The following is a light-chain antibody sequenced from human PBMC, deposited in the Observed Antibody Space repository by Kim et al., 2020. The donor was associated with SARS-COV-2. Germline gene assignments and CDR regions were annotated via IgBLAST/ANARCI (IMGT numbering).Light chain of an antibody. Sequence: QRVAISCTGSNSNIGAGYDVHWYQQLPGRAPKLLIYSNNNRPSGVPDRFSGSKSGTSASLAITGLQAEDEADYYCQSYDSSLRGWVFGGGAKLTVL. CDR3: QSYDSSLRGWV. CDR2: SNN. V-gene: IGLV1-40*01. CDR1: NSNIGAGYD. J-gene: IGLJ3*02.